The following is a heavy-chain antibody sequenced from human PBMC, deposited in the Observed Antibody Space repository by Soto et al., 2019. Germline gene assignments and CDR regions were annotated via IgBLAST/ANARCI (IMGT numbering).Heavy chain of an antibody. CDR1: VFTFSSYW. CDR2: INPGGTVT. CDR3: ARGTLTSVDMVDY. J-gene: IGHJ4*02. V-gene: IGHV3-74*03. D-gene: IGHD5-12*01. Sequence: EVPLVESGGALVQPGGSLRLSCAASVFTFSSYWMHWVRQGPGEGLLWVSRINPGGTVTQSADSVRGRFTVSRDNAKNTLYLQINSLTAEDTSVYYCARGTLTSVDMVDYWGQGTLVTVSS.